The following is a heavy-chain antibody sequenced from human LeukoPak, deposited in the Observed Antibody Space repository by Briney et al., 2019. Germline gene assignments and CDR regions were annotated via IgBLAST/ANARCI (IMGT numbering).Heavy chain of an antibody. J-gene: IGHJ4*02. D-gene: IGHD6-19*01. CDR2: ISGSVGST. CDR1: GFTFSSYA. CDR3: AKDRGSGWYKIYDY. Sequence: GGSLRLSCAASGFTFSSYAMSWVRQAPGKGLEWVSAISGSVGSTFYADSVKGRFTISRDNSSDTLYLQMNSLRPEDTAVYYCAKDRGSGWYKIYDYWGQGTLVTVSS. V-gene: IGHV3-23*01.